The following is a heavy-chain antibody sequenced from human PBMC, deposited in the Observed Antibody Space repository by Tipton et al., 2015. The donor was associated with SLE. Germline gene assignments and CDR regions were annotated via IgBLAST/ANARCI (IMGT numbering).Heavy chain of an antibody. CDR3: TRSNGDSFDN. D-gene: IGHD4-17*01. CDR2: IDPSDS. J-gene: IGHJ4*02. Sequence: QLVQFGAEVKRPGESLRISCKGSGYSFTSYWISWVRQMPGKGLEWMGRIDPSDSRPSFQGHVTISADKSISTAYLQWSSLKASDTAMYYCTRSNGDSFDNWGQGTLVTVSS. V-gene: IGHV5-10-1*01. CDR1: GYSFTSYW.